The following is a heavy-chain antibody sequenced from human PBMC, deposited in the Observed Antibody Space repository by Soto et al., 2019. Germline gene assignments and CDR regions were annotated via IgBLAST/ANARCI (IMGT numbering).Heavy chain of an antibody. D-gene: IGHD3-16*01. V-gene: IGHV5-10-1*01. CDR2: IDPSNSYT. CDR1: GYRFTSYW. Sequence: PGESLKISCKGSGYRFTSYWISWVRRMPGKGLEWMGRIDPSNSYTHYSPSFHGHVTISADNSISTAYLQWSNLRASDTAIYYCAFLVTPLDFDFWGQGTLVPVSS. CDR3: AFLVTPLDFDF. J-gene: IGHJ4*02.